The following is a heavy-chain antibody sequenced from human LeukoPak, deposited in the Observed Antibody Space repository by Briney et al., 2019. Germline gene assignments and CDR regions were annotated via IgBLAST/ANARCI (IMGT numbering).Heavy chain of an antibody. CDR3: ARDHGADDPIDY. Sequence: PGGSLRLSCTASGFTFRSFGVHWVRQAPGKGLEWVAVIWHDGSNKDYADSVRGRFTISRDNSKNTVHLQMNSLTAEDTAVYYCARDHGADDPIDYWGQGTLVTVSS. D-gene: IGHD4/OR15-4a*01. CDR2: IWHDGSNK. J-gene: IGHJ4*02. V-gene: IGHV3-33*01. CDR1: GFTFRSFG.